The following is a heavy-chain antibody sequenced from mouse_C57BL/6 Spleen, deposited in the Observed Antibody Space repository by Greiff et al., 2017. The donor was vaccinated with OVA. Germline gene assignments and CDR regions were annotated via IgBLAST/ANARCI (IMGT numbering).Heavy chain of an antibody. Sequence: QVQLQQPGAELVKPGASVKLSCKASGYTFTSYWMHWVKQRPGQGLEWIGMIHPNSGSTNYNEKFKSKATLTVDKSSSTAYMQLSSLTSEDAAVYYCAGYSSGYLDDWGQGTTLTVSS. CDR1: GYTFTSYW. J-gene: IGHJ2*01. V-gene: IGHV1-64*01. D-gene: IGHD3-2*02. CDR2: IHPNSGST. CDR3: AGYSSGYLDD.